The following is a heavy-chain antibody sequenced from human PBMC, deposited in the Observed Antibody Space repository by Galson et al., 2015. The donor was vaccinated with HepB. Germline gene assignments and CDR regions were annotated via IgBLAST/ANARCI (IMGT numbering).Heavy chain of an antibody. V-gene: IGHV1-3*01. CDR2: INAGNGNT. D-gene: IGHD2-15*01. CDR3: ARVVAATVGFWYFDL. CDR1: GYTFTSYA. Sequence: SVKVSCKASGYTFTSYAMHWVRQAPGQRLEWMGWINAGNGNTKYSQKFQGRVTITRDTSASTAYMELSSLRSEDTAVYYCARVVAATVGFWYFDLWGRGTLVTVSS. J-gene: IGHJ2*01.